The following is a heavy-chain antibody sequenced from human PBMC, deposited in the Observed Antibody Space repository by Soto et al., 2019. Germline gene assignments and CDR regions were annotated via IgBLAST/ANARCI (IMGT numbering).Heavy chain of an antibody. Sequence: SETLSLTCTVSGGSISNKRYYRGWIRQPPGKGLEWIGSIHYSGSTYDNPSLKSRVTISVDTSKNQLSLKLKSVTAADTAVYYCARHVSLGYCTTPSCDLLSRFDAWGQGTLVTVSS. J-gene: IGHJ5*02. CDR2: IHYSGST. CDR3: ARHVSLGYCTTPSCDLLSRFDA. V-gene: IGHV4-39*01. D-gene: IGHD2-8*01. CDR1: GGSISNKRYY.